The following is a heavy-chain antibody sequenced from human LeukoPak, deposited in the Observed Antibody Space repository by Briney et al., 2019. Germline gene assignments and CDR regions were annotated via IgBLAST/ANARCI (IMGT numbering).Heavy chain of an antibody. CDR2: INSDGSIT. CDR1: GFTFSSYW. V-gene: IGHV3-74*01. CDR3: AKDVGRSGDPF. J-gene: IGHJ4*02. D-gene: IGHD2-21*02. Sequence: GGSLRLSCAASGFTFSSYWMHWVRQAAGKGLVWVSRINSDGSITNYADSVKGRFTISRDNAKNTLYLQMNSLRAEDTAVYYCAKDVGRSGDPFGGQGTLVTVSS.